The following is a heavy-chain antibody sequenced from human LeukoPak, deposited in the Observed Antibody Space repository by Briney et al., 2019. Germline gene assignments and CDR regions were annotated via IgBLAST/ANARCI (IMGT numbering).Heavy chain of an antibody. CDR3: ARYGGDSSGWYRNRYYFDY. CDR2: IYYSGST. D-gene: IGHD6-19*01. J-gene: IGHJ4*02. V-gene: IGHV4-59*08. CDR1: GGSISSYY. Sequence: SETLSLTCTVSGGSISSYYWSWIRQPPGKGLEWIGYIYYSGSTNYNPSLKSRVTISVDTSKNQFSLKLSSVTAADTAVYYCARYGGDSSGWYRNRYYFDYWGQGTLVTVSS.